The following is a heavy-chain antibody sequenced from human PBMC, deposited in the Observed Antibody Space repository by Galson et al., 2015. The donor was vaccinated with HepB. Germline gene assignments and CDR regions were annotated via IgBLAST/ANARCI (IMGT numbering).Heavy chain of an antibody. Sequence: QSGAEVKEPGESLRISCKGSGYSFTNYWINWVRQMPGKGLEWMGRIDPSDSYSNYSPSFQGHVTISADKTISIAYLQWSSLKASDTAMYYCARSRVGDYELDSWGQGTLVTVSS. CDR2: IDPSDSYS. V-gene: IGHV5-10-1*01. CDR3: ARSRVGDYELDS. J-gene: IGHJ4*02. D-gene: IGHD4-17*01. CDR1: GYSFTNYW.